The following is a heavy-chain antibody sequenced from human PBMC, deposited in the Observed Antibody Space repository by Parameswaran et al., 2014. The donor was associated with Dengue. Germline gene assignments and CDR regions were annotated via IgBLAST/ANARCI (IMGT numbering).Heavy chain of an antibody. J-gene: IGHJ6*02. CDR2: IYYSGST. CDR3: ARDIGGRFYGMDV. D-gene: IGHD1-26*01. Sequence: WIRQPPGKGLEWIGYIYYSGSTNYNPSLKSRVTISVDTSKNQFSLKLSSVTAADTAVYYCARDIGGRFYGMDVWGQGTTVTVSS. V-gene: IGHV4-59*01.